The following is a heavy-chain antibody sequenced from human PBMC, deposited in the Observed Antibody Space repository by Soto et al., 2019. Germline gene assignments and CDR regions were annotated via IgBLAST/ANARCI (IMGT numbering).Heavy chain of an antibody. Sequence: GASVKVSCKASGYTFTGYYMHWGRQAPGQGLEWMGWINPNSGGTNYAQKFQGRVTMTRDTSISTAYMELSRLRSDDTAVYYCARENYYDSSGYPLGMDVWGQGTTVTVSS. V-gene: IGHV1-2*02. D-gene: IGHD3-22*01. J-gene: IGHJ6*02. CDR1: GYTFTGYY. CDR3: ARENYYDSSGYPLGMDV. CDR2: INPNSGGT.